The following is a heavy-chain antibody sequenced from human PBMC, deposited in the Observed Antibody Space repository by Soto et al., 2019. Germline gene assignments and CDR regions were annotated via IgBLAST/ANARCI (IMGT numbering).Heavy chain of an antibody. J-gene: IGHJ4*02. Sequence: GGSLRLSCAASGFTFSSYAMHWVRQAPGKGLEWVAVISYDGSNKYYADSVKGRFTISRDNSKNTLYLQMNSLRAEDTAVYYCASPLGVWSGYFTNSPNYDYWGQGTLVTVSS. V-gene: IGHV3-30-3*01. CDR3: ASPLGVWSGYFTNSPNYDY. CDR2: ISYDGSNK. D-gene: IGHD3-3*01. CDR1: GFTFSSYA.